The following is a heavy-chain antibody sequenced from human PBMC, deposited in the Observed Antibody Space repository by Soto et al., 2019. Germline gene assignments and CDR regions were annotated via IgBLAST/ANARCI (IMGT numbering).Heavy chain of an antibody. D-gene: IGHD1-26*01. V-gene: IGHV3-30*18. CDR1: GFTFSSYG. Sequence: QVQLVESGGGVVQPGRSLRLSCVASGFTFSSYGMHWVRQAPGKGLEWVAIISYDGSNTYYADSVKGRFTISRDNSKNTLYLPMNSLRAEDTSVYYCAKEGGLSGSYYISSSYYFDYWGQGPLVTVSS. CDR2: ISYDGSNT. J-gene: IGHJ4*02. CDR3: AKEGGLSGSYYISSSYYFDY.